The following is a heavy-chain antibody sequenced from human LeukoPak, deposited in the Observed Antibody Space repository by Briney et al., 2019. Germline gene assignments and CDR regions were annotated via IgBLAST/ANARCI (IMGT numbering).Heavy chain of an antibody. V-gene: IGHV3-74*01. J-gene: IGHJ3*02. CDR1: GFTLSSYW. CDR2: INSDGSST. CDR3: ARGEDSSGSKYLDAFDI. Sequence: GGSLRLSCAASGFTLSSYWMHWVRQAPGKGLVWVSRINSDGSSTSYADSVKGRFTISRDNAKNTLYLQMNSLRAEDTAVYYCARGEDSSGSKYLDAFDIWGQGTMVTVSS. D-gene: IGHD3-22*01.